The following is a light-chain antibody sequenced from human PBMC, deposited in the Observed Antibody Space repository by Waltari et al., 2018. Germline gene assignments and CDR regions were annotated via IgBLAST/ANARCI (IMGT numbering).Light chain of an antibody. V-gene: IGKV1-39*01. CDR3: QQISSTVT. CDR1: QSIRTY. Sequence: DIQLTQSPSSLSASVGDSVTSTCRASQSIRTYLNLYQQKPGKAPKLLIYAASSLQSGVPSRFSGSGSGTDFTLTISSLQLEDLATYYCQQISSTVTFGPGTKVEI. J-gene: IGKJ3*01. CDR2: AAS.